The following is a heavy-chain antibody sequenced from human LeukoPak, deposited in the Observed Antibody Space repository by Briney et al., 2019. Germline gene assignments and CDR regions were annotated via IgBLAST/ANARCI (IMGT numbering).Heavy chain of an antibody. CDR3: ARDLFYDSRLDY. V-gene: IGHV3-20*04. J-gene: IGHJ4*02. CDR2: INWNGGST. Sequence: PGGSLRLSCAASGFTFDDYGMSWVRQAPGKGLEWVSGINWNGGSTGYADSVKGRFTISRDNSKNTLYLQMNSLRAEDTAVYYCARDLFYDSRLDYWGQGTLVTVSS. D-gene: IGHD3-22*01. CDR1: GFTFDDYG.